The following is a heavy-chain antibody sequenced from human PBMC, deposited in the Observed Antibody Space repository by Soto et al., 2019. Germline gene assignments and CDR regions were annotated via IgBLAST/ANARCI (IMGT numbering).Heavy chain of an antibody. D-gene: IGHD6-13*01. J-gene: IGHJ5*02. V-gene: IGHV1-69*01. CDR2: IIPIFGTA. Sequence: KVSCKASGGTFSSYAISWVRQAPGQGLEWMGGIIPIFGTANYAQKFQGRVTITADESTSTAYMELSSLRSEDTAVYYCARDEVGAAGTLMGVWFDPWGQGTLVTVSS. CDR3: ARDEVGAAGTLMGVWFDP. CDR1: GGTFSSYA.